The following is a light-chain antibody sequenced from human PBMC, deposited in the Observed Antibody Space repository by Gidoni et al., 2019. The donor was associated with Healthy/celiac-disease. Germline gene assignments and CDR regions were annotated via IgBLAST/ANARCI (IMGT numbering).Light chain of an antibody. J-gene: IGKJ4*01. V-gene: IGKV4-1*01. CDR3: QQYYSTPLT. CDR2: WAS. CDR1: QSVLYSSNNKNY. Sequence: IVMPQSTDSLSVSLGQTATINCKSSQSVLYSSNNKNYLAWYQQKPGQPPKLLIYWASTRESGVPDRFSGSGSGTDFTLTISSLQAEDVAVYYCQQYYSTPLTFGGGTKVEIK.